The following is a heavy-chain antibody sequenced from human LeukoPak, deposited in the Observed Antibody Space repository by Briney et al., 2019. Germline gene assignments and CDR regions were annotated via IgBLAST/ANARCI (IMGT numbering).Heavy chain of an antibody. CDR3: ARGGVEYFQH. Sequence: SETLSLTCTVSGGSLSSYYWHWLRQPAGKGLEWIGRIYPTGRPNYNPFLKSRGTWAVYTSKNQFSLRLSSGTAADTALYFCARGGVEYFQHWGQGTLVTVSS. V-gene: IGHV4-4*07. CDR1: GGSLSSYY. D-gene: IGHD3-16*01. J-gene: IGHJ1*01. CDR2: IYPTGRP.